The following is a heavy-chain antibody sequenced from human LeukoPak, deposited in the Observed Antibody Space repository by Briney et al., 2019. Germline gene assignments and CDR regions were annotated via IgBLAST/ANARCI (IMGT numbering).Heavy chain of an antibody. CDR1: GGSISSGGYY. CDR2: IYYSGST. D-gene: IGHD2-2*01. J-gene: IGHJ3*02. Sequence: PSETLSLTCTVSGGSISSGGYYWSWIRQHPGKGLEWIGYIYYSGSTYYNPPLKSRVTISVDTSKNQFSLKLSSVTAADTAVYYCARDPGPSRPFDIRGQGTMVTVSS. V-gene: IGHV4-31*03. CDR3: ARDPGPSRPFDI.